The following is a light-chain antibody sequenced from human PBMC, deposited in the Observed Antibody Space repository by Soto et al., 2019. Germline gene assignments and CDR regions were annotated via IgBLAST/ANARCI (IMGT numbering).Light chain of an antibody. CDR3: HQSYSTLMYT. V-gene: IGKV1-39*01. CDR1: QSISSY. Sequence: DIQMTQSPSSLSASVGDRVTITCRASQSISSYLTWYQQKPGKAPKLLIYAASSLQSGVPSRFSGSGSGTDFTLTISSLQPADVATYYCHQSYSTLMYTFGQGTKLEIK. J-gene: IGKJ2*01. CDR2: AAS.